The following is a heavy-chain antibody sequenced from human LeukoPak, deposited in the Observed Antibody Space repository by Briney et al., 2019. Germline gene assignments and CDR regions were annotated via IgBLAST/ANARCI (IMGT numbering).Heavy chain of an antibody. V-gene: IGHV3-30*02. CDR2: IRYDGSDK. Sequence: GGSLRLSCAASGFTFSSCSMNWVRQAPGKGLKWVAFIRYDGSDKYYADSVKGRFTISRDNSKNTLYLQMNGLRAEDTAVYYCAKDPGGGIDYWGQGTRVTVSS. CDR3: AKDPGGGIDY. D-gene: IGHD2-15*01. CDR1: GFTFSSCS. J-gene: IGHJ4*02.